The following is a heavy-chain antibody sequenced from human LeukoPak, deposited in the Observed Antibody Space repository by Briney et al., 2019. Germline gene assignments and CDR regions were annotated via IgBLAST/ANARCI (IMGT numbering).Heavy chain of an antibody. CDR3: ARFVRYDSSGRQYYFDY. CDR2: IYYSGST. Sequence: SATLSLPCTFSGGSISSSSYYWGWIRQPPGKGLEWIGSIYYSGSTYYNPSLKSRVTISVDTSKNQFSLKLSSVTTADTAVYCCARFVRYDSSGRQYYFDYWGQGTLVTVSS. D-gene: IGHD3-22*01. CDR1: GGSISSSSYY. V-gene: IGHV4-39*01. J-gene: IGHJ4*02.